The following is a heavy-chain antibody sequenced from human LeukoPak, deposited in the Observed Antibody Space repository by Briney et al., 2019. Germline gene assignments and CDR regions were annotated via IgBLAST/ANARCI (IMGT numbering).Heavy chain of an antibody. D-gene: IGHD3-9*01. Sequence: PGGSLRLSCAASGFTFSSYAMHWVRQAPGKGLEWVAVISYDGSNKYYADSVKGRFTISRDNAKNSLYLQMNSLRAEDTAVYYCASTGVGIGYFDWLAKYYFDYWGQGTLVTVSS. V-gene: IGHV3-30*04. CDR2: ISYDGSNK. J-gene: IGHJ4*02. CDR1: GFTFSSYA. CDR3: ASTGVGIGYFDWLAKYYFDY.